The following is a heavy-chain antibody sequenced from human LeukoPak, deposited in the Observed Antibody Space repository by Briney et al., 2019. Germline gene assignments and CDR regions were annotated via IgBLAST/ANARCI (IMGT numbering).Heavy chain of an antibody. D-gene: IGHD2-2*01. CDR2: IYYSGST. Sequence: SGTLTLTCTVSGRFISSDYWSWIRQPPGKGLEWIGYIYYSGSTNYNPSLKSRVTISVDTSKNQFSLKLSSVTAADTAVYYCAREGSRIPAIDYWGQGTLVTVPS. CDR1: GRFISSDY. J-gene: IGHJ4*02. CDR3: AREGSRIPAIDY. V-gene: IGHV4-59*01.